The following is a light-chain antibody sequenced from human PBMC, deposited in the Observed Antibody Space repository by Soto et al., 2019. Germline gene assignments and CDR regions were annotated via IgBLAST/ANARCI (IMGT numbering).Light chain of an antibody. CDR2: AAS. V-gene: IGKV3-20*01. J-gene: IGKJ2*01. CDR3: QQYGTSLPFT. CDR1: QSVSSSY. Sequence: ELVLTQSPGSLSLSPGERATLSCRASQSVSSSYLAWYQQKPGQAPRLLIYAASSRATGIPDRFSGSGSGIDFTLTIGRLEPEDFAVYFCQQYGTSLPFTFGQGTKVEIK.